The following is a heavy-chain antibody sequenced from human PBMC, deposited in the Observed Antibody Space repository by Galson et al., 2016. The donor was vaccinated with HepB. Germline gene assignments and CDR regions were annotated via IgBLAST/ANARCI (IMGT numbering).Heavy chain of an antibody. CDR1: GYSFTSYW. Sequence: QSGAEVKKPGESLKISCKASGYSFTSYWIGWVRQMPGKGLKWMGIIYPGDSDTRYSPSFQGQVTISADKSISTAYLQWSSLKASDTAMYYCARHSPMYSSGWLSYYSGMDVWGQGTTVTVYS. D-gene: IGHD6-19*01. CDR2: IYPGDSDT. CDR3: ARHSPMYSSGWLSYYSGMDV. V-gene: IGHV5-51*01. J-gene: IGHJ6*02.